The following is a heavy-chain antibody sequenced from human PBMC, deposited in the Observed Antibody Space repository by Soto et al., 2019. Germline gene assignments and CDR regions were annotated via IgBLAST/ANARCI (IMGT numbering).Heavy chain of an antibody. CDR1: GFTFSNAW. CDR2: IKSKTDGGTT. CDR3: TTETYYDFWSGYYFPAAFDY. D-gene: IGHD3-3*01. V-gene: IGHV3-15*07. J-gene: IGHJ4*02. Sequence: EVQLVESGGGLVKPGGSLRLSCAASGFTFSNAWMNWVRQAPGKGLEWVGRIKSKTDGGTTDYAAPVKGRFTSSRDDSKNTLYLQMNSLKTEDTAVYYCTTETYYDFWSGYYFPAAFDYWGQGTLVTVSS.